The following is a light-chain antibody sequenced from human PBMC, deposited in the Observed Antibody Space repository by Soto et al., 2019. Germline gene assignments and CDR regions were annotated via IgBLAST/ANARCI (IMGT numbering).Light chain of an antibody. Sequence: QSALTQPASVSGSPGQSITISCTGTSSDVGGYNHVSWYQQHPGKAPKLMIYDVTDRPSGVSNRFSGSKSGNTASLTISGLQAEDEADYYCCSYAGSYTWVFGTGTKVTVL. J-gene: IGLJ1*01. V-gene: IGLV2-14*03. CDR3: CSYAGSYTWV. CDR1: SSDVGGYNH. CDR2: DVT.